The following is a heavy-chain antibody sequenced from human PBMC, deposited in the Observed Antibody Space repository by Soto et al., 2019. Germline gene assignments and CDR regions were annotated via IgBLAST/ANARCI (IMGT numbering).Heavy chain of an antibody. CDR2: VNPNSGGT. D-gene: IGHD6-13*01. CDR1: GYTFTDYY. V-gene: IGHV1-2*02. Sequence: QVPLVQSGAEVKKPGASMKVSCKASGYTFTDYYIHWVRQAPGQGLEWMGWVNPNSGGTIYAQNFQGRVTMTTATALSTAYMEVSRLRSDDTAVYYCARPYSSTWFFGMDVWGQGTTVIVSS. J-gene: IGHJ6*02. CDR3: ARPYSSTWFFGMDV.